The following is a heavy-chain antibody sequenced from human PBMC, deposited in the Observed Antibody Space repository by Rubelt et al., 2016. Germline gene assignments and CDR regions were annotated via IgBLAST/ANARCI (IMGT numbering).Heavy chain of an antibody. Sequence: VKPGGSLRLSCAASGFTFSNAWMSWVRQAPGKGLEWVGRIKSKTDGGTTDYAAPVKGRFTISRDDSKNTLYLQMNSLKTEDTAVYYCAKDRRGSALDYWGQGTLVTVSS. CDR3: AKDRRGSALDY. CDR1: GFTFSNAW. V-gene: IGHV3-15*01. CDR2: IKSKTDGGTT. D-gene: IGHD3-16*01. J-gene: IGHJ4*02.